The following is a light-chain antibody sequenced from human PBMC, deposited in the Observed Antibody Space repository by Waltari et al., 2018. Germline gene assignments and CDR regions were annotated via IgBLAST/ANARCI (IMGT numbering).Light chain of an antibody. CDR2: EGS. CDR3: CSYAGSSTFEV. V-gene: IGLV2-23*03. J-gene: IGLJ2*01. CDR1: SSDVGSYNL. Sequence: QSALTQPASVSGSPGQSITISCTGTSSDVGSYNLVSWYQQRPGKAPKLMIYEGSKRPSGVSNRFSGSKSGNTASLTISGLQAEDEADYYCCSYAGSSTFEVFGGGTKLTVL.